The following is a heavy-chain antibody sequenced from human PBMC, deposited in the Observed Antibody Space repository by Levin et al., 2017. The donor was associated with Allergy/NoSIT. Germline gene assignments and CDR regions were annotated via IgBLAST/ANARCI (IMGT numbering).Heavy chain of an antibody. CDR1: GFTFSTYS. CDR2: ISTSSTYI. CDR3: VRVGVATSQYGSGAFDY. D-gene: IGHD3-10*01. J-gene: IGHJ4*02. V-gene: IGHV3-21*03. Sequence: GESLKISCAASGFTFSTYSLTWVRQAPGKGLEWVSSISTSSTYINYADSVKGRFTISRDNARNSLYLQMNSLRDEDTAVYYCVRVGVATSQYGSGAFDYWGQGSLVTVSS.